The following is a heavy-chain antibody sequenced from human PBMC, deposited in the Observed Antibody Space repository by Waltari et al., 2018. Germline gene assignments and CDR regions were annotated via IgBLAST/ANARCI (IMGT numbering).Heavy chain of an antibody. Sequence: WKLVRQAPEKGGEWMGQVHVRGRTDDNPSSARRVTVSLDPSKNIVSLKVTSATAADTAVYYCARDRGRGLYLDTWGPGTLVTVSP. V-gene: IGHV4-4*02. D-gene: IGHD2-15*01. CDR2: VHVRGRT. CDR3: ARDRGRGLYLDT. J-gene: IGHJ5*02.